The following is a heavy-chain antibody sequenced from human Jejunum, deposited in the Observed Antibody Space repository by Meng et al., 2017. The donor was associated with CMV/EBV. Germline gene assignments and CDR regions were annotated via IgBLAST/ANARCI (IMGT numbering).Heavy chain of an antibody. CDR1: GFTFSNYM. D-gene: IGHD1-26*01. Sequence: AASGFTFSNYMLTWVRQAPGKGLEWVASISISDYKFYADSVKGRFSISRDNAKNSLYLHMSSLRGEDTAVYYCGRVLKGGTYLDYWGQGTQVTVSS. V-gene: IGHV3-21*06. CDR2: ISISDYK. CDR3: GRVLKGGTYLDY. J-gene: IGHJ4*02.